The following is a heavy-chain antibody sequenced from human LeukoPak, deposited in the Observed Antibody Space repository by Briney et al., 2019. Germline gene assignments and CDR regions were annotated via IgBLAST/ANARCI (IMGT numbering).Heavy chain of an antibody. CDR1: GFSLSTSGVG. D-gene: IGHD1-26*01. Sequence: SGPTLVKPTQTLTLTCTFSGFSLSTSGVGVGWIPQPPGKALEWLALIYWDDDKRYSPSLKSRLTITKDTSKNQVVLTMTNMVPEDTATYFGAHRLWSHDDYWGQGTLVTVSS. CDR3: AHRLWSHDDY. V-gene: IGHV2-5*02. CDR2: IYWDDDK. J-gene: IGHJ4*02.